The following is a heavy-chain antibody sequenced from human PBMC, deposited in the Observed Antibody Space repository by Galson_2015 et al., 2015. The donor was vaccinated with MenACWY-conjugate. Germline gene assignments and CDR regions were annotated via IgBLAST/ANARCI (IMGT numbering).Heavy chain of an antibody. Sequence: SLRLSCAASGFTFGRYGIHWVRQAPGKGLEWVAFIRSDGSDKYYTDTDSVRGRFTISRDNSRTTVYLQMNSLRPEDTAVYYCAKLGGSYAYDPLDYSGQGTLVTVSS. CDR2: IRSDGSDK. CDR1: GFTFGRYG. CDR3: AKLGGSYAYDPLDY. D-gene: IGHD3-16*01. J-gene: IGHJ4*02. V-gene: IGHV3-30*02.